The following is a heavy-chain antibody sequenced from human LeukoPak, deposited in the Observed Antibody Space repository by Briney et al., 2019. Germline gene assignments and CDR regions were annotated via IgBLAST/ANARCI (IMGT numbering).Heavy chain of an antibody. D-gene: IGHD5-24*01. CDR1: GYTFTSYY. J-gene: IGHJ4*02. V-gene: IGHV1-46*01. CDR3: ARDEAEMGQDY. Sequence: ASVKVSCKASGYTFTSYYMHWVRQAPGQGLEWMGIINPSGGSTSYAQKFQGRVTMTRDTSTSTVYMELSSLRSEDAAVYYCARDEAEMGQDYWGQGTLVTVSS. CDR2: INPSGGST.